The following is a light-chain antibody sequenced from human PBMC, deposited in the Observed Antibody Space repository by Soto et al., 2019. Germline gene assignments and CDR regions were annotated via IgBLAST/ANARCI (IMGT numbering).Light chain of an antibody. CDR1: RSVSSY. V-gene: IGKV3-11*01. Sequence: EIVLTQSPATLSLSPGESATLSCRATRSVSSYLAWYQQKPGQAPRLLIYVASSRPTDIPARFSGSGSGTDFTLTISSLEPEDFALYYCQQRSNWPITFGQGTRLEIK. CDR2: VAS. J-gene: IGKJ5*01. CDR3: QQRSNWPIT.